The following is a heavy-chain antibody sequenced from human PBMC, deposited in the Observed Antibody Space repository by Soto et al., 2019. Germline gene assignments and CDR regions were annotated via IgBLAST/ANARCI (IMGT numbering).Heavy chain of an antibody. J-gene: IGHJ4*02. Sequence: VGSVRLSCAASGFSFTNFAMSWVRQAPGKGLEWVAGIGASGDITWYADSVKGRLSTSRDNSKNTLYLQLNSLRFEDTAVYYCAKDDFTDRGDDYFDYWGPGTLVTVSS. V-gene: IGHV3-23*01. CDR2: IGASGDIT. CDR3: AKDDFTDRGDDYFDY. D-gene: IGHD2-21*02. CDR1: GFSFTNFA.